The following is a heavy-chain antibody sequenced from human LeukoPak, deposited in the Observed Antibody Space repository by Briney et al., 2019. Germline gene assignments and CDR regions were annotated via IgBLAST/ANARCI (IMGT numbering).Heavy chain of an antibody. CDR3: LRDNGDSSRHAIDS. CDR2: VMQVGGEK. D-gene: IGHD5-12*01. V-gene: IGHV3-7*04. Sequence: GGSLRLSCTASGFTFSSYWMSWVRQAPGKGLEWVANVMQVGGEKYYVDSVKGRFTISRDNAKNSLYLQMNSLRAEDTAVYYCLRDNGDSSRHAIDSWGQGTLVTVSS. J-gene: IGHJ4*02. CDR1: GFTFSSYW.